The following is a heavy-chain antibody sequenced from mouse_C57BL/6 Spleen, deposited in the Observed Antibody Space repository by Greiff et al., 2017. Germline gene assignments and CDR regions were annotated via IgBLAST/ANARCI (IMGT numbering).Heavy chain of an antibody. J-gene: IGHJ2*01. V-gene: IGHV1-80*01. Sequence: QVQLKESGAELVKPGASVKISCKASGYAFSSYWMNWVKQRPGKGLEWIGQIYPGDGDTNYNGKFKGKATLTADKSSSTAYMQLSSLTSEDSAVYFCARRMRALRFDYWGQGTTLTVSS. CDR2: IYPGDGDT. CDR3: ARRMRALRFDY. CDR1: GYAFSSYW. D-gene: IGHD3-3*01.